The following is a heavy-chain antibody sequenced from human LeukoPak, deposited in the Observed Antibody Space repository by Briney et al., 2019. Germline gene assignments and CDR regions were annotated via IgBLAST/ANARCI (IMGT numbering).Heavy chain of an antibody. J-gene: IGHJ5*02. D-gene: IGHD6-13*01. Sequence: SETLSLTCAVSGGSISSGGYSWSWIRQPPGKGLEWIGSIYHSGSTYYNPSLKSRVTISVDTSKNQFSLKLSSVTAADTAVYYCARVVAAAGTEQTWFDPWGQGTLVTVSS. CDR3: ARVVAAAGTEQTWFDP. CDR2: IYHSGST. CDR1: GGSISSGGYS. V-gene: IGHV4-39*07.